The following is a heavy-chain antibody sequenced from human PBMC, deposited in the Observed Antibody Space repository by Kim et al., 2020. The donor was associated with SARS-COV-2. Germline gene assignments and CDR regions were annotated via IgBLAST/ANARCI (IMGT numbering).Heavy chain of an antibody. CDR3: ARARSGATTFDY. D-gene: IGHD1-26*01. Sequence: NSNPTLKSRATISVDTSKNQFSLKLGSVTAADTAVYYCARARSGATTFDYWGQGTLVTVSS. V-gene: IGHV4-59*01. J-gene: IGHJ4*02.